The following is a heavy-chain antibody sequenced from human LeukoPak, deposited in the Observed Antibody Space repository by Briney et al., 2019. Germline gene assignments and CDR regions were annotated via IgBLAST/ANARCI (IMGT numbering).Heavy chain of an antibody. CDR1: GYTFTSYG. V-gene: IGHV1-18*01. CDR2: ISAYNHNT. Sequence: ASVKVSCKASGYTFTSYGISWVRQAPGQGLEWMGWISAYNHNTNYAQRFQGRVTMTTDTSTSTAYMELRSLRSDDTVVYYCARGKVPIAAGDLFDYWGQGTLVTVSS. D-gene: IGHD6-13*01. J-gene: IGHJ4*02. CDR3: ARGKVPIAAGDLFDY.